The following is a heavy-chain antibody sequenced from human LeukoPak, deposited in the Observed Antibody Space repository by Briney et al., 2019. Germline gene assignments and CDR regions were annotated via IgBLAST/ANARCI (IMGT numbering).Heavy chain of an antibody. CDR1: GGSISCYY. J-gene: IGHJ4*02. CDR3: ARVPPEDIVLMVYY. Sequence: SGALSLTCTGPGGSISCYYWSWIRQPPGEGLEWIGYIYYSGSTNYNPSLKSRVTISVDTSKTQFSLKLSSATAADTAVYYCARVPPEDIVLMVYYWGQGTLVTVSS. D-gene: IGHD2-8*01. V-gene: IGHV4-59*01. CDR2: IYYSGST.